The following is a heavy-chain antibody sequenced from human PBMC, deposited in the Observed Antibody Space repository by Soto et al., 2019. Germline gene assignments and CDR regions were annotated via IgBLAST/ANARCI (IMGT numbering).Heavy chain of an antibody. J-gene: IGHJ4*02. CDR3: AADATAWQQMVPCDY. V-gene: IGHV1-58*01. CDR2: IAVGSGYT. D-gene: IGHD2-8*01. Sequence: ASVKVSCKASGFTFTSSAFQWVRQARGQRLEWIGWIAVGSGYTNYAQRFQDRVTLTRDMPTATTYMELSRLTSEDTAIYSCAADATAWQQMVPCDYWGQGTLVTVSS. CDR1: GFTFTSSA.